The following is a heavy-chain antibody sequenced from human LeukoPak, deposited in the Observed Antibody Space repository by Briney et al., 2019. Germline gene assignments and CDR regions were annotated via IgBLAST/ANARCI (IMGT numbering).Heavy chain of an antibody. V-gene: IGHV4-59*08. CDR3: ARHPASNREYFQH. D-gene: IGHD2-2*01. J-gene: IGHJ1*01. CDR1: GGSISSYY. Sequence: SETLSLTCTVSGGSISSYYWSWIRQPPGKGLEWIGYIYYSGGSNYNPSLKSRVTISVDTSKNQFSLKLTSVTAADTAVYYCARHPASNREYFQHWGQGTLVTVSS. CDR2: IYYSGGS.